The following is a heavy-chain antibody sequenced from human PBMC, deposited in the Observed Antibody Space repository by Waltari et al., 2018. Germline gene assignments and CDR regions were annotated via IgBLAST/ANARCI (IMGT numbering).Heavy chain of an antibody. CDR2: ISGFGGST. CDR3: AKEPVGVLVVYYFDY. CDR1: GFPFSSYA. D-gene: IGHD3-16*01. Sequence: EVQLVASGGGLVQPGGSLRLSCAASGFPFSSYAMSWVRQAPGKGLEWVSAISGFGGSTSYADTGKGRFTSSRDNATNTLYLQMNSLRAEDTAVYYCAKEPVGVLVVYYFDYWGQGTLGTVSS. V-gene: IGHV3-23*04. J-gene: IGHJ4*02.